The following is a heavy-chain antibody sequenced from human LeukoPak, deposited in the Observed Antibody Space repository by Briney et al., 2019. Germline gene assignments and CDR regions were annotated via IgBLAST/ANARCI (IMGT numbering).Heavy chain of an antibody. J-gene: IGHJ4*02. V-gene: IGHV4-59*12. Sequence: SETLSLTCTVSGGSISSYYWSWIRQPPGKGLEWIGYIYYSGSTNYNPSLKSRVTMSVDTSKNQFSLKLSSVTAADTAVYYCARVGYSYYDSSGYYNWGQGTLVTVSS. CDR2: IYYSGST. D-gene: IGHD3-22*01. CDR1: GGSISSYY. CDR3: ARVGYSYYDSSGYYN.